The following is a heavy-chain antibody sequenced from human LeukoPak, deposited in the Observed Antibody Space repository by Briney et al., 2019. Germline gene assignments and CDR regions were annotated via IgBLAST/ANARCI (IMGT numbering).Heavy chain of an antibody. CDR1: GGSFSGYY. J-gene: IGHJ3*02. Sequence: SETLSLTCAVYGGSFSGYYGSWIRQPPGKGLEWIGEINHSGSTNYNPSLKSRVTISVDTSKNQFSLKLSSVTAADTAVYYCARRDKAFDIWGQGTMVTVSS. CDR2: INHSGST. CDR3: ARRDKAFDI. V-gene: IGHV4-34*01.